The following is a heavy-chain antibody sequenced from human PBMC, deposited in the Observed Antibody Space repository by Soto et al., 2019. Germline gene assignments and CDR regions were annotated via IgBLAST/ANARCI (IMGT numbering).Heavy chain of an antibody. J-gene: IGHJ4*02. CDR1: GGTISIYY. CDR3: ARGIEVAGTWKDHNPGTYYSDY. D-gene: IGHD6-19*01. CDR2: IYYSGST. Sequence: SETLSLTCTGSGGTISIYYWSLIRQPPGKGLEWIGYIYYSGSTNYNPSLKSRVTISVDTYKNQFSMKLSSVTAADTAVYYCARGIEVAGTWKDHNPGTYYSDYWGQGILVTVSS. V-gene: IGHV4-59*01.